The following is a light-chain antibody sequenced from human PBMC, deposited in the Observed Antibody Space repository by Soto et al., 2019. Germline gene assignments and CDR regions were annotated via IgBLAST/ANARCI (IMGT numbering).Light chain of an antibody. Sequence: IVLTQSPATLSLSPGERSTLSCRARETVSTYLSWYQHKPGQAPRLLIYGASNRATGIPARFSGSGSETDFTLTISSLEPEDSAVYYCHQRYNWLAFGGGTK. J-gene: IGKJ4*01. CDR3: HQRYNWLA. V-gene: IGKV3-11*01. CDR1: ETVSTY. CDR2: GAS.